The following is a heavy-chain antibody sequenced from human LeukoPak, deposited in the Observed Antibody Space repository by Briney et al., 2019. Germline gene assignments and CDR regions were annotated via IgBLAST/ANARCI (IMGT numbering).Heavy chain of an antibody. Sequence: GSLRLSCAASGFTFSSYGMHWVRQAPGKGLERVAVISYDGSNKYYADSVKGRFTISRDNSKNTLYLQMNSLRAEDTAVYYCANSHGPYSSGWYYFDYWGQGTLATVSS. CDR3: ANSHGPYSSGWYYFDY. CDR2: ISYDGSNK. V-gene: IGHV3-30*18. D-gene: IGHD6-19*01. J-gene: IGHJ4*02. CDR1: GFTFSSYG.